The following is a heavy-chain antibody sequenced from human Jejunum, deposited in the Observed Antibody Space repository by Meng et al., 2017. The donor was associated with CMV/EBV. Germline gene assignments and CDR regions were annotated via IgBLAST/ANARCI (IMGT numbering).Heavy chain of an antibody. V-gene: IGHV3-7*04. CDR2: INQDGSEK. CDR1: GFTFSTYW. D-gene: IGHD6-13*01. J-gene: IGHJ5*02. CDR3: ARDWGRAAGGP. Sequence: EVQLVESGGDLVQPGGSLGLSCAASGFTFSTYWMCWVRQAPGKGLEWVANINQDGSEKYYVDSVKGRFTISRDNPDNSLYLQMNSLRAEGTAIYYCARDWGRAAGGPWGQGTLVTVSS.